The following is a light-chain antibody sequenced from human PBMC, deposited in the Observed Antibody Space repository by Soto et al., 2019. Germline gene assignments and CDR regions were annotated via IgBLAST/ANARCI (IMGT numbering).Light chain of an antibody. CDR3: EQRTNWPSLP. J-gene: IGKJ5*01. CDR1: QSVNNNF. Sequence: IVLTQSPGTLSLSPMERVTLSCRASQSVNNNFLSWYQQKPGQAPRLLIYAASSGATGIPDRFSGSGSGTDFTLTINSLEHEDAGVSCWEQRTNWPSLPFGEGTRLEIK. CDR2: AAS. V-gene: IGKV3D-20*02.